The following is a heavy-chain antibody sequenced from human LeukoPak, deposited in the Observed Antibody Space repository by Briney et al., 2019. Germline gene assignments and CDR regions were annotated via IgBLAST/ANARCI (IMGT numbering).Heavy chain of an antibody. CDR3: ARGRTNILTGYLFDY. D-gene: IGHD3-9*01. CDR1: GGSFSGYY. CDR2: INHSGST. V-gene: IGHV4-34*01. Sequence: PSETLSLTCAVYGGSFSGYYWSWIRQPPGKGLEWIGEINHSGSTNYNPSLKSRVTISVDTSKNQFSLKLSSVTAADTAVYYCARGRTNILTGYLFDYWGQGTLVTVSS. J-gene: IGHJ4*02.